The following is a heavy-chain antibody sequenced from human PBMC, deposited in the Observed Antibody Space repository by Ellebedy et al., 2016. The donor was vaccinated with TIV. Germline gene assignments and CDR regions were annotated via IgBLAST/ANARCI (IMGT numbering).Heavy chain of an antibody. V-gene: IGHV3-48*04. CDR1: KFTFSTYS. J-gene: IGHJ6*02. CDR2: ISGSSSTI. D-gene: IGHD3-16*01. CDR3: ARGMRVMSYYYGMDV. Sequence: GESLKISCAASKFTFSTYSMNWVRQAPGKGLEWVSYISGSSSTIHYADSVKGRFTVSGDNAKNSLYLQMNSLRAEDTAVYHCARGMRVMSYYYGMDVWGQGTTVTVSS.